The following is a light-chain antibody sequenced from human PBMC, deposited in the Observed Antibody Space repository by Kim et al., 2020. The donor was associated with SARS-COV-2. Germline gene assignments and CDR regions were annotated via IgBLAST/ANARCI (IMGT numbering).Light chain of an antibody. V-gene: IGKV3-20*01. J-gene: IGKJ2*03. CDR3: QQYGSSPPYS. Sequence: PGERASLSCRASQSVSSSYLAWYQQKPGQAPRLLIYDASSRATGIPDRFSGSGSGTDFTLTISRLEPEDFAVYYCQQYGSSPPYSFGQGTKLEI. CDR2: DAS. CDR1: QSVSSSY.